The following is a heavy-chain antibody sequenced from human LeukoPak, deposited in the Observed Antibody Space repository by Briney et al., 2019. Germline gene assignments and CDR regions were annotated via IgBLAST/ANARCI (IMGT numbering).Heavy chain of an antibody. CDR1: GFTFTSYS. CDR3: ARERYSEKNYYFYGMYV. CDR2: IRRSTSYI. D-gene: IGHD2-15*01. V-gene: IGHV3-21*01. J-gene: IGHJ6*02. Sequence: PWASLTLSCAASGFTFTSYSLSWVRQAPGKGLEWISFIRRSTSYIYNAVSVKGRFNSSRDNSKNSLSLQMNSLNAEDTAVYYCARERYSEKNYYFYGMYVWCQGTTVTVSS.